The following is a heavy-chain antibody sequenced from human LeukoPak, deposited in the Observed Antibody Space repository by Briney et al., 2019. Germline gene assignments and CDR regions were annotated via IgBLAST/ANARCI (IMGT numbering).Heavy chain of an antibody. CDR1: GFTLSSYW. Sequence: PGGSLRLSCAASGFTLSSYWMSWVRQAPGKGLEWVAKIKEDGSEKYYGDSVKGRFTVSRDNAKNSLYLQMNSLRAEDTALYFCARGRGHNYIYWGQGTLVTVSS. CDR3: ARGRGHNYIY. CDR2: IKEDGSEK. J-gene: IGHJ4*02. D-gene: IGHD5-18*01. V-gene: IGHV3-7*03.